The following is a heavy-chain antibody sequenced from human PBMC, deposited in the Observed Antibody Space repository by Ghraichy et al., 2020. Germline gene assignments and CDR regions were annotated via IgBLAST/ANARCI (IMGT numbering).Heavy chain of an antibody. CDR3: ARARDYYYYYGMDV. CDR1: GDSINSNNW. CDR2: IYHSGST. J-gene: IGHJ6*02. V-gene: IGHV4-4*02. Sequence: SQTLSLTCDVSGDSINSNNWWSWVRQSPGKGLEWIGEIYHSGSTNYKPSLKSRVTISFDKSKNQFSLKLSSVTAADTAVYYCARARDYYYYYGMDVWGQGTTVTVSS.